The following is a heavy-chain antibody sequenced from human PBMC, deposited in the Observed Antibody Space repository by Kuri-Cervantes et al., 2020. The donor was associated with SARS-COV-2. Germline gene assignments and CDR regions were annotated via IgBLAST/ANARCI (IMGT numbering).Heavy chain of an antibody. CDR3: ARATRQILWGLGMDV. J-gene: IGHJ6*02. CDR2: IIPILGIA. D-gene: IGHD3-10*01. Sequence: SVKVSCKASGGTFSSYAISWVRQAPGQGLEWMGGIIPILGIANYAQKFQGRVTITADKSTSTAYMELRSLRSDDTAVYYCARATRQILWGLGMDVWGQGTTVTVSS. CDR1: GGTFSSYA. V-gene: IGHV1-69*10.